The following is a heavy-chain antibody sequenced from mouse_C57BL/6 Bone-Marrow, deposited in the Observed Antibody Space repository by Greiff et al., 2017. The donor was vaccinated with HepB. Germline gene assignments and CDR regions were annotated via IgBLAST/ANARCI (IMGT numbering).Heavy chain of an antibody. V-gene: IGHV5-6*01. D-gene: IGHD3-2*02. Sequence: EVQLVESGGDLVKPGGSLKLSCAASGFTFSSYGMSWVRQTPDKRLEWVATISSGGSYTYYPDSVKGRFTISRDNAKNTLYLQMSSLKSEDTAMYYCARQGDSGYYFDYWGQGTTLTVSS. CDR3: ARQGDSGYYFDY. CDR2: ISSGGSYT. J-gene: IGHJ2*01. CDR1: GFTFSSYG.